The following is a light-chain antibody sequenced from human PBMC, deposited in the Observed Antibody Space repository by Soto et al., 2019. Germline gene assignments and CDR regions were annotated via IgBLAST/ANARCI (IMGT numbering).Light chain of an antibody. Sequence: QSAPTQPASLSESPGQSITISCTGTSSDVGGRNYVSWYQHHPGKAPKLMIFDVSNRPSGVSNRFSGSKSGNTASLTISGLQAEDEADYYCSSYTSTSTLYVFGTGTKLTV. CDR2: DVS. CDR3: SSYTSTSTLYV. CDR1: SSDVGGRNY. V-gene: IGLV2-14*03. J-gene: IGLJ1*01.